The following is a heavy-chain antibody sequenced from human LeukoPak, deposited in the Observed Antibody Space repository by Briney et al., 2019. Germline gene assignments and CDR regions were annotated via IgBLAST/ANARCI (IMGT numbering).Heavy chain of an antibody. CDR3: ARVQIRRITISNWFDP. D-gene: IGHD3-3*01. J-gene: IGHJ5*02. Sequence: ASVKVSCKASGGTFSSYAISWVRQAPGQGLEWMGGIIPIFGTANYAQKFQGRVTITADESTGTAYMELSSLRSEDTAVYYCARVQIRRITISNWFDPWGQGTLVTVSS. CDR2: IIPIFGTA. CDR1: GGTFSSYA. V-gene: IGHV1-69*13.